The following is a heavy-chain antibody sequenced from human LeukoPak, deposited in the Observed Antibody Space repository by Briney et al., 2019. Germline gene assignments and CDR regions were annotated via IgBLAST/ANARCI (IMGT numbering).Heavy chain of an antibody. Sequence: GGSLRLSCAASGFTFSSYGMHWVRQAPGKGLEWVAVISYDGSNKYYADSVKGRFTISRDNSKNTLYLQMNSLRAEDTAVYYCANGREQGLFDYWGQGTLVTVSS. CDR3: ANGREQGLFDY. CDR2: ISYDGSNK. CDR1: GFTFSSYG. D-gene: IGHD1/OR15-1a*01. J-gene: IGHJ4*02. V-gene: IGHV3-30*18.